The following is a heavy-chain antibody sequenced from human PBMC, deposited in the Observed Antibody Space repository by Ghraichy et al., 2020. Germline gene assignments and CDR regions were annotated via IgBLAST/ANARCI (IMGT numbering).Heavy chain of an antibody. CDR3: ARQERRYCSGGSCYSWFDP. J-gene: IGHJ5*02. D-gene: IGHD2-15*01. CDR1: GYSFTSYW. Sequence: GESLNISCKGSGYSFTSYWIGWVRQMPGKGLEWMGIIYPGDSDTRYSPSFQGQVTISADKSISTAYLQWSSLKASDTAMYYCARQERRYCSGGSCYSWFDPWGQGTLVTVSS. V-gene: IGHV5-51*01. CDR2: IYPGDSDT.